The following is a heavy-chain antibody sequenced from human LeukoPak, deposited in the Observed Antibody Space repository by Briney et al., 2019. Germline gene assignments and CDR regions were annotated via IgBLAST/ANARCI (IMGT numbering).Heavy chain of an antibody. Sequence: GESLKISCKGSGYSFTSYWIGWVRQMPGKGLEWMGIIYPGDSDTRYSPSFQGQVTISADKSISTAYLQWNSLKASDTAIYYCARRGYYDSSGYYYYAFDIWGQGTMVTVSS. D-gene: IGHD3-22*01. CDR1: GYSFTSYW. CDR3: ARRGYYDSSGYYYYAFDI. J-gene: IGHJ3*02. V-gene: IGHV5-51*01. CDR2: IYPGDSDT.